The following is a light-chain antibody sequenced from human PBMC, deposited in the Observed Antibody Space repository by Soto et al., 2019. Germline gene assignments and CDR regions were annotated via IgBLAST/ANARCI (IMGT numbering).Light chain of an antibody. CDR3: SSYTGSSTVV. Sequence: QSALTQPASVSGSPGQSITISCSGTSSDVGLYNYVSWYQQHPGKAPKLIIYEVSSRPSGVSNRFSGSKSGNTASLTISGLQAEYEADYSCSSYTGSSTVVFGGGTKLTVL. V-gene: IGLV2-14*01. J-gene: IGLJ2*01. CDR1: SSDVGLYNY. CDR2: EVS.